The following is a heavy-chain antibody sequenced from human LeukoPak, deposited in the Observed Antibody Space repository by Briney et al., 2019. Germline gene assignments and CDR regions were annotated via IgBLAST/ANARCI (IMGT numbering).Heavy chain of an antibody. CDR2: INAGNGNT. J-gene: IGHJ3*02. Sequence: ASVKVSCKASGYTFTSYAMHWVRQAPGQRLEWMGWINAGNGNTKYSQKFQGRVTITRDTSASTAYMKLSSLRSEDTAVYYCARDLPLTNYYDSSGYYLSDAFDIWGQGTMVTVSS. CDR3: ARDLPLTNYYDSSGYYLSDAFDI. CDR1: GYTFTSYA. V-gene: IGHV1-3*01. D-gene: IGHD3-22*01.